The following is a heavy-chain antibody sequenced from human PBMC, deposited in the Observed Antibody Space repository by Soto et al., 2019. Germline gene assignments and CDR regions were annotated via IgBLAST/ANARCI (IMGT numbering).Heavy chain of an antibody. J-gene: IGHJ3*02. V-gene: IGHV3-9*01. CDR1: GFTFDDYA. CDR3: AKDMGYSSSWEDAFDI. Sequence: EVQLVESGGGLVQPGRSLRLSCAASGFTFDDYAMHWVRQAPGKGLEWVSGISWNSGSIGYADSVKGRFTISRDNAKNSLYLQMNSLRAEDTALYYCAKDMGYSSSWEDAFDIWGQGTMVTVSS. D-gene: IGHD6-13*01. CDR2: ISWNSGSI.